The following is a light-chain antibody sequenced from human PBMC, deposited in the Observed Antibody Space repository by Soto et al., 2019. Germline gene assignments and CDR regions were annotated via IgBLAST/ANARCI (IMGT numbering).Light chain of an antibody. Sequence: ETVLTQSPGTLSLSPGERATLSYRASQSVSSDYLAWYQHKPGQAPRLLIHGASSRATGIPDRFSGSGSGTDFTLTISRLEPEDFGVYYCQQYGRPFGQGTKVDI. V-gene: IGKV3-20*01. CDR2: GAS. CDR3: QQYGRP. J-gene: IGKJ1*01. CDR1: QSVSSDY.